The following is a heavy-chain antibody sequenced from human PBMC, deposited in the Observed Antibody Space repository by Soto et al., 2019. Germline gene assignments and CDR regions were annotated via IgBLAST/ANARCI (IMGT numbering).Heavy chain of an antibody. CDR3: ARDYSL. Sequence: SETLSLTCTVYGGSISSYYWSWIRQPPGKGLEWIGYIYYSGSTNYNPSPKSRVTISVDTSKNQFSLKLSSVTAADTAVYYCARDYSLWGQGTLVTVSS. J-gene: IGHJ4*02. CDR1: GGSISSYY. V-gene: IGHV4-59*01. CDR2: IYYSGST. D-gene: IGHD2-21*01.